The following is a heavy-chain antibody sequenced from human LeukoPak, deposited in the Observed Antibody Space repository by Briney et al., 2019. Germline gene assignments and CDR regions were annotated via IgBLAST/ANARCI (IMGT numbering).Heavy chain of an antibody. Sequence: GGSLRLSCAASGFTFSSYSMNWVRQAPGKGLEWVSSISTTSTYTYYADSVKGRFTISRDNAKNSLYLQMNSLRAEDTAVYYCARVRGYCSSTSCLTYFDYWGQGTLVTVSS. D-gene: IGHD2-2*01. CDR1: GFTFSSYS. J-gene: IGHJ4*02. CDR2: ISTTSTYT. V-gene: IGHV3-21*01. CDR3: ARVRGYCSSTSCLTYFDY.